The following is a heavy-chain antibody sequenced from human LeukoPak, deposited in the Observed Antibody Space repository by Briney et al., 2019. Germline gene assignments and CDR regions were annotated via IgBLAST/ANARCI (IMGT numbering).Heavy chain of an antibody. V-gene: IGHV3-48*03. CDR2: ISSSGSTI. CDR1: GFTFSSYE. J-gene: IGHJ6*02. CDR3: ARGSYSNYALGYYGMDV. D-gene: IGHD4-11*01. Sequence: PGGSLRLSCAASGFTFSSYEMNWVRQAPGKGLEWVSYISSSGSTIYYADSVKGRFTISRDNAKNSLYLQMNSLRAEDTAVYYCARGSYSNYALGYYGMDVWGRGTTVTVSS.